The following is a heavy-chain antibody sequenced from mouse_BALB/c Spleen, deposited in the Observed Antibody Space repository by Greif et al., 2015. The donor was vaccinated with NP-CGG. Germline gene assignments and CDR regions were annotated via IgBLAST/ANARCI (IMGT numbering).Heavy chain of an antibody. CDR3: ARANSYYFDY. V-gene: IGHV7-3*02. Sequence: EVHLVESGGGLVQPGGSLRLSCATSGFTFTDYYMSWVRQPPGKALEWLGFIRNKANGYTTEYSASVKGRFTISRDNSQSILYLQMNALRAEDSATYYCARANSYYFDYWGQGTTLTVSS. CDR1: GFTFTDYY. CDR2: IRNKANGYTT. J-gene: IGHJ2*01.